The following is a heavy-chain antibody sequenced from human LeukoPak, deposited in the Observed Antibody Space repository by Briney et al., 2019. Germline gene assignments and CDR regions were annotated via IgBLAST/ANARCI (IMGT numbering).Heavy chain of an antibody. J-gene: IGHJ4*02. Sequence: GVSLRLSCAASGFTFSSYWMHWVRQAPGKGLVWVSRINSDGSSTSYADSVKGRFTISRDNAKNTLYLQMNSLRAEDTAVYYCARVHRYCTNGVCWTGFDYWGQGTLVTVSS. CDR2: INSDGSST. CDR1: GFTFSSYW. D-gene: IGHD2-8*01. V-gene: IGHV3-74*01. CDR3: ARVHRYCTNGVCWTGFDY.